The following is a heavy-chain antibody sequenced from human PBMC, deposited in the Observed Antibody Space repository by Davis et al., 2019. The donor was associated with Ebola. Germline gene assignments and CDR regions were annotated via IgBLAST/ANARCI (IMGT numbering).Heavy chain of an antibody. CDR1: GFTFSNYW. J-gene: IGHJ4*02. Sequence: GESLKISCAASGFTFSNYWMSWVRQVPGRGLEWVANIQQDGGDKHYLESVKGRFTISRDNTKDLVFLELNSLRVEDTGVYYCATTQWLREFDNWGQGTLVTVSS. CDR2: IQQDGGDK. D-gene: IGHD6-19*01. CDR3: ATTQWLREFDN. V-gene: IGHV3-7*01.